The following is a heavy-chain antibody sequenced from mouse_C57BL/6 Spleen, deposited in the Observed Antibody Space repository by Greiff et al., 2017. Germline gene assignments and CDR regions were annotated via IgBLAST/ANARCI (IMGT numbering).Heavy chain of an antibody. D-gene: IGHD1-1*01. V-gene: IGHV1-52*01. J-gene: IGHJ4*01. Sequence: QVQLQQPGAELVRPGSSVKLSCKASGYTFPSYWMHWVKQRPIQGLEWIGNIDPSDSETHYNQKFKDKATLTVDKSSSTAYMQLSSLTSEDSAFYYCARVVASRGYAMDYWGQGTSVTVSS. CDR2: IDPSDSET. CDR3: ARVVASRGYAMDY. CDR1: GYTFPSYW.